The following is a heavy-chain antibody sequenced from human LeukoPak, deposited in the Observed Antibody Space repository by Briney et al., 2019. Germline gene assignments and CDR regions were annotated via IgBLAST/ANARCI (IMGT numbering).Heavy chain of an antibody. CDR3: ARARIMITFGGVIVTTRFDY. J-gene: IGHJ4*02. Sequence: PSETLSLTCTVSSGSISGSSYFWGWIRQPPGKGLEWIGEINHSGSTNYNPSLKSRVTISVDTSKNQFSLKLSSVTAADTAVYYCARARIMITFGGVIVTTRFDYWGQGILVTVSS. D-gene: IGHD3-16*02. CDR2: INHSGST. V-gene: IGHV4-39*07. CDR1: SGSISGSSYF.